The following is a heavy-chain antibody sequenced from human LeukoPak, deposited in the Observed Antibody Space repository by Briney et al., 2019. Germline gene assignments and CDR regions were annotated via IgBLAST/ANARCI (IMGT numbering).Heavy chain of an antibody. Sequence: AGGSLRLSCAASGFTLSSYAMHWVRQPAGKGLEWVSAIGTAGDTFYPGSVKGRFTISRENAKESLFLQMNSLRAEDTAVYYCARQNTPHGNFDYWGQGTLVTVSS. J-gene: IGHJ4*02. D-gene: IGHD1-26*01. CDR3: ARQNTPHGNFDY. CDR2: IGTAGDT. V-gene: IGHV3-13*01. CDR1: GFTLSSYA.